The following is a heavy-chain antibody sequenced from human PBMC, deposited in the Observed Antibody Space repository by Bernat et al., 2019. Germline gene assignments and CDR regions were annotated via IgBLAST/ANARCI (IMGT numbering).Heavy chain of an antibody. Sequence: QAQLVQSGAEVKKPGASVKVSCKAPGYTFTDYYMHWVRQAPGQGLEWMGRINPNGGGTNYAQKFQGRVTMTRDTCISTDYMELSRLRSDDTAVYYCARDGSPYSRGLDYWGQGTLVTVSS. D-gene: IGHD6-19*01. CDR1: GYTFTDYY. CDR3: ARDGSPYSRGLDY. CDR2: INPNGGGT. V-gene: IGHV1-2*06. J-gene: IGHJ4*02.